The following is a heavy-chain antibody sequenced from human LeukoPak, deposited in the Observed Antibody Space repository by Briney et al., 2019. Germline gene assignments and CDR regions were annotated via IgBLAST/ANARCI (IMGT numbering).Heavy chain of an antibody. J-gene: IGHJ6*03. CDR3: ARDPVAAGNPRDYYYMDV. V-gene: IGHV3-30*04. CDR1: GFTFSSYA. Sequence: PGGSLRLSCAASGFTFSSYAMHWVHQAPGRGLEWVAVISYDASNKYHADSVKGRFTISRYNSKNTLYLHMNRLRAEDTAVYYCARDPVAAGNPRDYYYMDVWGKGTTVTVSS. D-gene: IGHD6-13*01. CDR2: ISYDASNK.